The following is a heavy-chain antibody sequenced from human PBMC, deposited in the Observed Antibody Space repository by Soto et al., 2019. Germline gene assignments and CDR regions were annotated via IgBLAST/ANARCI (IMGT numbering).Heavy chain of an antibody. CDR3: ATGDIVVVPAAKDYYYYGMDV. D-gene: IGHD2-2*01. Sequence: ASVKVSCKASGYTFTSYGISWVRQAPGQGLEWMGWISAYNGNTNYAQKLQGRVTMTTDTSTSTAYMELRSLRSDDTAAYYCATGDIVVVPAAKDYYYYGMDVWGQGTTVTVSS. V-gene: IGHV1-18*01. J-gene: IGHJ6*02. CDR2: ISAYNGNT. CDR1: GYTFTSYG.